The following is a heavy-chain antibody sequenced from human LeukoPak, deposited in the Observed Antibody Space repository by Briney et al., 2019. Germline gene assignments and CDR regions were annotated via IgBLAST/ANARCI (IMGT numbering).Heavy chain of an antibody. CDR3: ARVTMVAAASYIWFVP. CDR1: VFPLSIYG. V-gene: IGHV3-33*01. CDR2: IWSEGSNK. Sequence: GGSLRLSCAPPVFPLSIYGVHGARQSPGRGRKWVTVIWSEGSNKYYADSVRDRFTISRDNSKNTLYLHMNSRTAEVPGVYHFARVTMVAAASYIWFVPWGQRALVTVSS. J-gene: IGHJ5*02. D-gene: IGHD2-15*01.